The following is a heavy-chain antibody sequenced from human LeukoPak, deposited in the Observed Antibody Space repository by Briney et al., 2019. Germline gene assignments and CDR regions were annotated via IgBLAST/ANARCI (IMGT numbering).Heavy chain of an antibody. Sequence: ASVKVSCKASGYNLNNYGISWVRQAPGQGLEWMGLISAYNASTDYAQRFQGRVTMTTDTSTNTAYMELRSLRSDDSAVYYCARVEMARIRYYYYYYMDVWGKGTTVTISS. V-gene: IGHV1-18*01. J-gene: IGHJ6*03. CDR1: GYNLNNYG. D-gene: IGHD5-24*01. CDR3: ARVEMARIRYYYYYYMDV. CDR2: ISAYNAST.